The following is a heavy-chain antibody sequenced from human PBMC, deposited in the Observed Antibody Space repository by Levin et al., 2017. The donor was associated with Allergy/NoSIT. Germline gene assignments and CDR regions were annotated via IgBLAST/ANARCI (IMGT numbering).Heavy chain of an antibody. CDR3: ARVSTMIVVVNDAFDI. D-gene: IGHD3-22*01. Sequence: ASVKVSCKASGGTFSSYTISWVRQAPGQGLEWMGRIIPILGIANYAQKFQGRVTITADKSTSTAYMELSSLRSEDTAVYYCARVSTMIVVVNDAFDIWGQGTMVTVSS. J-gene: IGHJ3*02. CDR2: IIPILGIA. CDR1: GGTFSSYT. V-gene: IGHV1-69*02.